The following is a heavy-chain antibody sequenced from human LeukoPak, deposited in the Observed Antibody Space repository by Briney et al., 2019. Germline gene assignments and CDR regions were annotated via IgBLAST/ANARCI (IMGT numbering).Heavy chain of an antibody. V-gene: IGHV4-31*03. CDR1: GGSISSSGHY. CDR2: IYYSGSA. D-gene: IGHD6-13*01. Sequence: SETLSLTCTVSGGSISSSGHYWSWIRQHPGKGLEWIGYIYYSGSAYYNPSLKSRVAISVDTSKNQFSLELSSVTAADTALYYCAREMTTAGMGNFDYWGQGTLVTVSS. J-gene: IGHJ4*02. CDR3: AREMTTAGMGNFDY.